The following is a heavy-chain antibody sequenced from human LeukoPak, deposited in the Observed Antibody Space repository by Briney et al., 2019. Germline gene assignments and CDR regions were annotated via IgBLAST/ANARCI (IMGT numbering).Heavy chain of an antibody. D-gene: IGHD3-16*01. CDR1: AFTFSVYA. CDR3: ARGGRAFDI. J-gene: IGHJ3*02. Sequence: PGGSLRLSCAASAFTFSVYAMHWVRQAPGKGLEWVAVISYDGSIKHYADSVKGRFTISRDNSKNTLYLQMNSLRAEDTALYYCARGGRAFDIWGQGTLVTVSS. CDR2: ISYDGSIK. V-gene: IGHV3-30-3*01.